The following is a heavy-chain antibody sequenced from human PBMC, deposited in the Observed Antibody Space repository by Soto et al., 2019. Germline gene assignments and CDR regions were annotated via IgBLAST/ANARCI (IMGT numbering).Heavy chain of an antibody. Sequence: AAVKVSCKASGYTFTGYYMHWVRQAPGQGLEWMGWINPNTGDTNYAQKFQGRVTMTRDTSISTAYMDLSRLRSDDTAVYYCARGGIQVYWGQGTLVTVSS. J-gene: IGHJ4*02. CDR2: INPNTGDT. CDR3: ARGGIQVY. CDR1: GYTFTGYY. V-gene: IGHV1-2*02.